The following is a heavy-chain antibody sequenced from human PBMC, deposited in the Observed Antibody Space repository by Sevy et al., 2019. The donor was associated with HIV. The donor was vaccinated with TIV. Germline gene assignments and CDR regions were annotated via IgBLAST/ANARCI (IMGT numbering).Heavy chain of an antibody. CDR2: ISSSGSNI. J-gene: IGHJ6*02. CDR3: AREGGYTDQGMDV. D-gene: IGHD5-12*01. CDR1: GFTFSDFR. Sequence: GGSLRLSCAASGFTFSDFRMNWVRQAPGKGVEWVSYISSSGSNIYYADSVNGRFTISRDNAKNSLYVQMNSLRAEDTAVYYCAREGGYTDQGMDVWGQGTTVTVSS. V-gene: IGHV3-48*01.